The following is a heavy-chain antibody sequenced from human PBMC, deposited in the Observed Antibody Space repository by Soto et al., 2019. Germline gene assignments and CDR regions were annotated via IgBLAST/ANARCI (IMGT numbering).Heavy chain of an antibody. Sequence: GASVKVSCKASGYTFTGYYMHWVRQAPGQGLEWMGWINPNSGGTNYAQKFQGWVTMTRDNSKNTLYLQMNSLRAEDTAVYYCASQPNIVVVIDYWGQGTLVTVSS. CDR3: ASQPNIVVVIDY. J-gene: IGHJ4*02. CDR2: INPNSGGT. D-gene: IGHD2-21*01. V-gene: IGHV1-2*04. CDR1: GYTFTGYY.